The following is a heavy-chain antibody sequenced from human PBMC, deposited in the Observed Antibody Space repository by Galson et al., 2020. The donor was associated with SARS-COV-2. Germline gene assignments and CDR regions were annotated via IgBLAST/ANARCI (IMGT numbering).Heavy chain of an antibody. CDR3: ARVRTGYDILTGYYDY. CDR2: INPSGGNT. V-gene: IGHV1-46*01. CDR1: GYTFTNYY. J-gene: IGHJ4*02. D-gene: IGHD3-9*01. Sequence: ASVKVSCKASGYTFTNYYLHWVRQAPGQGLEFMGLINPSGGNTNYAQKFQDRVTMTRDTSTNTVYLELSSLRSEDMAVYYCARVRTGYDILTGYYDYWGQGTLVTVSP.